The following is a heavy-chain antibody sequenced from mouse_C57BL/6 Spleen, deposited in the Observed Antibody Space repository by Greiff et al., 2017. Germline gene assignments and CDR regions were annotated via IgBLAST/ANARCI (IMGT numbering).Heavy chain of an antibody. J-gene: IGHJ4*01. CDR3: ARSVGDAMDY. CDR2: IDPADGET. V-gene: IGHV14-2*01. Sequence: EVQLKESGAELVKPGASVKLSCTASGFNIKDYYMHWVKQRPEQGLEWIGRIDPADGETKYAPKFQGKANISADTSSNTAYLQRGSLTSEDTAVFYCARSVGDAMDYWGKGTSVTVSS. CDR1: GFNIKDYY.